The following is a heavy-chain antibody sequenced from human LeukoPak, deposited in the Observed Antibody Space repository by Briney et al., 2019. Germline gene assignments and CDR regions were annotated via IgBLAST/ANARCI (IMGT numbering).Heavy chain of an antibody. CDR2: ISGSGGST. D-gene: IGHD3-9*01. J-gene: IGHJ4*02. CDR1: GFTFSSYA. V-gene: IGHV3-23*01. CDR3: AKSRYFDWLPASLYYFDY. Sequence: SGGSLRLSCAASGFTFSSYAMSWVRQAPGKGLEGVSAISGSGGSTYYADSVKGRFTISRDNSKNTLYLQMNSLRAEDTAVYYCAKSRYFDWLPASLYYFDYWGQGTLVTVSS.